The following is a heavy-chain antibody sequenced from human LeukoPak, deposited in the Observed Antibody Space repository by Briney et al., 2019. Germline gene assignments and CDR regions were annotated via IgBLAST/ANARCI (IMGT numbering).Heavy chain of an antibody. Sequence: GGSLRLSCAASGFTFSSYAMSWVRQAPGKGLEWVSAIGGSGGSTYYADPVKGRFTISRDNSKNTLYLQMNSLRAEDTAVYYCAKDYRIGITMIVVVIPYFDYWGQGTLVTVSS. D-gene: IGHD3-22*01. J-gene: IGHJ4*02. CDR2: IGGSGGST. V-gene: IGHV3-23*01. CDR3: AKDYRIGITMIVVVIPYFDY. CDR1: GFTFSSYA.